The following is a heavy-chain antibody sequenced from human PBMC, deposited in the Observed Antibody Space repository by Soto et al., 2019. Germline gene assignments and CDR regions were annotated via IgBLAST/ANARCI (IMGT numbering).Heavy chain of an antibody. CDR2: IYWDDDD. J-gene: IGHJ2*01. Sequence: QITLKESGPPLVEPTQTLTLTCTFSGFSLSTERVGVGWIRQPPGKALEWLALIYWDDDDHYSPSLRSRLTVTKDTSKNQVVLRMTNLDPVDTATYYCARLGITGTTGYFDFWGRGTLVTVSS. V-gene: IGHV2-5*02. CDR3: ARLGITGTTGYFDF. D-gene: IGHD1-20*01. CDR1: GFSLSTERVG.